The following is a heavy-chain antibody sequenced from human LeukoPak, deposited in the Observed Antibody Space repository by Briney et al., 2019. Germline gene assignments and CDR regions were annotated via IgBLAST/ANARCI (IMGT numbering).Heavy chain of an antibody. CDR3: AISAADNYFDY. CDR2: INPNSGGT. D-gene: IGHD6-13*01. Sequence: GASVKVSYKASGYTFTGYYMHWVRQAPGQGLEWMGRINPNSGGTNYAQRFQGRVTMTRDTSISTAYMELSRLRSDDTAVYYCAISAADNYFDYWGQGTLVTVSS. CDR1: GYTFTGYY. V-gene: IGHV1-2*06. J-gene: IGHJ4*02.